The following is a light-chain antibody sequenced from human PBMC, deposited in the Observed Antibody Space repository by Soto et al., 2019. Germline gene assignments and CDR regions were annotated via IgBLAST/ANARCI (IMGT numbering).Light chain of an antibody. V-gene: IGKV3-20*01. CDR3: QQYGSSHP. J-gene: IGKJ1*01. CDR1: QTVSRNY. CDR2: GAS. Sequence: EIVLTQSPGTLPLSPGERATLSCRASQTVSRNYLAWYQQRPGQAPRLLIYGASSRATGIPDRFSGRGSGTDFTLTISRLEPEEFAVYYCQQYGSSHPFGQRTKVVIK.